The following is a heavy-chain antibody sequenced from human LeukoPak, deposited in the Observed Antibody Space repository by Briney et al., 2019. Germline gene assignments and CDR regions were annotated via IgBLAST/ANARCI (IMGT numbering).Heavy chain of an antibody. CDR3: AGGTGTMDY. J-gene: IGHJ4*02. CDR1: GGSISSHY. D-gene: IGHD1-7*01. CDR2: IYYSGST. Sequence: SETLSLTCTVSGGSISSHYWSWIRQPPGKGLEWIGYIYYSGSTNYNPSLKSRVTISVDTSKNQFSLKLSSVTAADTAVYYCAGGTGTMDYWGQGTLVTVPS. V-gene: IGHV4-59*11.